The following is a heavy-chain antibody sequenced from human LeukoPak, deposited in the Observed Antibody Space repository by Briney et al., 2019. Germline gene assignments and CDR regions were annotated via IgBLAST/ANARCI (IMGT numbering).Heavy chain of an antibody. V-gene: IGHV3-53*01. J-gene: IGHJ4*02. D-gene: IGHD5-18*01. CDR3: AREVQGSNTAMAL. CDR1: GFTVSNNY. Sequence: GGSLRLSCAASGFTVSNNYMSWVRQAPGKGLKWVSLIYSGGNTYYANSVKGRFTISRDNSKNTLYLQMNSLRAEDTAVYYCAREVQGSNTAMALWGQGTLVTVSS. CDR2: IYSGGNT.